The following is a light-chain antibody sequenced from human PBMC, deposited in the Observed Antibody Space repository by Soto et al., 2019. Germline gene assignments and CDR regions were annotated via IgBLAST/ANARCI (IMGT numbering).Light chain of an antibody. CDR3: QQYNSYPYT. J-gene: IGKJ2*01. Sequence: DIQMTRSPSTLAASIGDRVTITCRASQSISSWLAWYQQKPGEAPKVLIYDASSLESGVPSRFSGSGSGTEFTLTISSLQPDDFTTYYCQQYNSYPYTFGQGTKLEIK. CDR1: QSISSW. V-gene: IGKV1-5*01. CDR2: DAS.